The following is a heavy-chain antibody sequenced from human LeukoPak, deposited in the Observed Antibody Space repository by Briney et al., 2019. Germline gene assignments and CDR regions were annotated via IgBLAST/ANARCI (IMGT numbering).Heavy chain of an antibody. Sequence: PGGSLRLSCAASGFTFSSYSMNWVRQAPGKGLEWVSSISSSSSYIYYADSLKGRFTISRDNAKNSVYLQMNSLRAEDTAVYYCARDRGDSFDYWGQGILVTVSP. J-gene: IGHJ4*02. CDR3: ARDRGDSFDY. D-gene: IGHD3-10*01. CDR2: ISSSSSYI. V-gene: IGHV3-21*01. CDR1: GFTFSSYS.